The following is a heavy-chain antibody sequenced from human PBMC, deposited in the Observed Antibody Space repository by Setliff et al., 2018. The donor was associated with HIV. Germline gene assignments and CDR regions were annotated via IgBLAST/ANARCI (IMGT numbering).Heavy chain of an antibody. Sequence: ETLSLTCTVSGGSIRATSYYWGWIRQPPGKGLEWIGSIYYSGSTKYNPSLKSRVTISLDMSKNQFSLKLNSVTAADTAVYYCVATTHNFWSAYTSWGQGTPVTVSS. D-gene: IGHD3-3*01. CDR1: GGSIRATSYY. CDR2: IYYSGST. CDR3: VATTHNFWSAYTS. J-gene: IGHJ4*02. V-gene: IGHV4-39*01.